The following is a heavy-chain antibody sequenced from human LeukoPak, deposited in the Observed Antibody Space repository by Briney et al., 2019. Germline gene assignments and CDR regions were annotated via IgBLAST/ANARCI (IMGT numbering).Heavy chain of an antibody. CDR2: IIPILGIA. V-gene: IGHV1-69*04. CDR1: GGTFSSYA. Sequence: GSSVKVSCKASGGTFSSYAISWVRQAPGQGLEWMGRIIPILGIANYAQKFHDRVTITADKSTSTAYMELSSLRSEDTAVYYCAREGVYGSGSYYKPYFDYWGQGTLVTVSS. J-gene: IGHJ4*02. D-gene: IGHD3-10*01. CDR3: AREGVYGSGSYYKPYFDY.